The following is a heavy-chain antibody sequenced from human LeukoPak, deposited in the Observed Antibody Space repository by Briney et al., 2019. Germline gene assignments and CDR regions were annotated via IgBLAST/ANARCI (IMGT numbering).Heavy chain of an antibody. V-gene: IGHV1-69*04. D-gene: IGHD6-19*01. CDR3: ARGHRNRSGWPVDY. J-gene: IGHJ4*02. CDR2: IIPILGIA. CDR1: GGTFSSYA. Sequence: ASVKVSCKASGGTFSSYAISWVRQAPGQGLEWMGRIIPILGIANYAQKLQGRVTMTTDTSTSTAYMELRSLRSDDTAVYYCARGHRNRSGWPVDYWGQGTLVTVSS.